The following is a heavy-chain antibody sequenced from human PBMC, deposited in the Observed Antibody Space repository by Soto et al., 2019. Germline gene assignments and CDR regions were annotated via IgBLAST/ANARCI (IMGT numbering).Heavy chain of an antibody. CDR1: GFTFSSYA. J-gene: IGHJ4*02. Sequence: PGGSLRLSCAASGFTFSSYAMSWVRQAPGKGLEWVSTVGGGGGSTYYADSVKGRFTISRDNSKNTVYLQMNSLRAEDTAVYYCAKYSYGQIDCWGQGTLVTVSS. V-gene: IGHV3-23*01. D-gene: IGHD5-18*01. CDR2: VGGGGGST. CDR3: AKYSYGQIDC.